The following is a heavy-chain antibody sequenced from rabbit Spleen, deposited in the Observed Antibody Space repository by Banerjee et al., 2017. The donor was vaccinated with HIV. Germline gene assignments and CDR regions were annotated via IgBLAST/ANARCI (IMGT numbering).Heavy chain of an antibody. CDR1: GVSLNDKDV. V-gene: IGHV1S45*01. J-gene: IGHJ3*01. CDR2: INIVTGKS. D-gene: IGHD5-1*01. CDR3: AREDGVAFGGFGL. Sequence: EQLEESGGGLVKPEGSLTLTCKASGVSLNDKDVMCWVRQAPGKGLEWIACINIVTGKSVYASWARGRFTISKTSSTTVTLQMTSLTAADTATYFCAREDGVAFGGFGLWGQGTLVTVS.